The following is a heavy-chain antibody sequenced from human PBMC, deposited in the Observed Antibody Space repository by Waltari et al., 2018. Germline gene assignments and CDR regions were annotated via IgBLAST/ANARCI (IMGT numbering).Heavy chain of an antibody. Sequence: QVQLVESGGGVVQPGRSLRLSCAASGLPFSSYGMHWVRQAPGKGLEWVAVIWYDGSNKYYADSVKGRFTISRDNSKNTLYLQMNSLRAEDTAVYYCASGLGYMDYWGQGTLVTVSS. CDR1: GLPFSSYG. V-gene: IGHV3-33*01. CDR3: ASGLGYMDY. J-gene: IGHJ4*02. CDR2: IWYDGSNK. D-gene: IGHD1-1*01.